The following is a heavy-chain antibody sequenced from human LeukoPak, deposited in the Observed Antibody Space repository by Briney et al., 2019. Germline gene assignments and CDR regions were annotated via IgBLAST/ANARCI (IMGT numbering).Heavy chain of an antibody. J-gene: IGHJ4*02. V-gene: IGHV4-30-2*01. Sequence: SETLSLTCAVSGGSISSGGYSWSWIRQPPGKGLEWIGYIYHSGSTYYNPSLKSRVTISVDTSKNQFSLKLSSVTAADTAVYYCARRALVAAATFYYWGQGILVTVSS. D-gene: IGHD6-13*01. CDR3: ARRALVAAATFYY. CDR1: GGSISSGGYS. CDR2: IYHSGST.